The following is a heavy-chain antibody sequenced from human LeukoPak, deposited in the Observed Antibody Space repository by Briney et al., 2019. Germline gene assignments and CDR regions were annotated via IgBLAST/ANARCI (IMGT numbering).Heavy chain of an antibody. CDR1: GFTFSSYA. J-gene: IGHJ4*02. CDR3: ARWIYYFDS. Sequence: PGGSLRLSCAASGFTFSSYAMNWVRQAPGKELEWVSAISAGSDTTLYADSVKGRFTISRDNSRNTLYLQMNNLRAEDTAIYHCARWIYYFDSWGQGTLVTVSS. D-gene: IGHD5-12*01. V-gene: IGHV3-23*01. CDR2: ISAGSDTT.